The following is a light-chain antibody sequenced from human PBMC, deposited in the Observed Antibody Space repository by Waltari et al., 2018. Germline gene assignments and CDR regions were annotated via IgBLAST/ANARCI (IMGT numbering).Light chain of an antibody. Sequence: EVVLTQSPATLSLSPGERATLSCRASQSVRVYLAWYQQRPGQAPRLLIYDASDRATGFPARFSGSGSGTDFTLTISSLEPEDFAVYYCQQRTDRPPVTFGQGTRVEMK. J-gene: IGKJ1*01. CDR2: DAS. CDR1: QSVRVY. V-gene: IGKV3-11*01. CDR3: QQRTDRPPVT.